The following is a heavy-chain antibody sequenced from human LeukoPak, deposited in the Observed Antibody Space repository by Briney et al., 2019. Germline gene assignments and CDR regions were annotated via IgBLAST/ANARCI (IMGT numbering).Heavy chain of an antibody. CDR3: ARYYCSGDRCPSFDY. Sequence: NPSETLSLTCTVSGGSVSGTTYYWDWIRQPPGKGLEWIGNVDYRGNTNYNPSLKSRVTISVDTAKNQFSLNLSSVTAADTAFYYCARYYCSGDRCPSFDYWGQGTLVTVSS. D-gene: IGHD2-15*01. J-gene: IGHJ4*02. CDR1: GGSVSGTTYY. CDR2: VDYRGNT. V-gene: IGHV4-39*01.